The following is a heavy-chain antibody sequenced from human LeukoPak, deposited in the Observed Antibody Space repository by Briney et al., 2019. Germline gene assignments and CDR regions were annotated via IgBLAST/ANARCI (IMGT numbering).Heavy chain of an antibody. CDR1: GFTFSSYS. CDR2: ISYDGSNK. Sequence: GGSLRLSCAASGFTFSSYSMNWVRQAPGKGLEWVAVISYDGSNKYYADSVKGRFTISRDNSKNTLYLQMNSLRAEDTAVYYCAKGLGGYYYDSSGYYYFDYWGQGTLVTVSS. D-gene: IGHD3-22*01. CDR3: AKGLGGYYYDSSGYYYFDY. V-gene: IGHV3-30*18. J-gene: IGHJ4*02.